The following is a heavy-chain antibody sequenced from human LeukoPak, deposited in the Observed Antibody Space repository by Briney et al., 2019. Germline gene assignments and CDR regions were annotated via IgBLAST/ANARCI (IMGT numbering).Heavy chain of an antibody. V-gene: IGHV3-74*03. J-gene: IGHJ4*02. CDR3: ARGIASGWYSPGIDI. D-gene: IGHD6-19*01. Sequence: GGSLRLSCAASGFSLRSYGMYWVRQVPGKGLVWVSRVNADGSGTTYADSVRGRFTISRDDAETTLFLQMNNLRIEDTAVYYCARGIASGWYSPGIDIWGLGTLVTVSS. CDR1: GFSLRSYG. CDR2: VNADGSGT.